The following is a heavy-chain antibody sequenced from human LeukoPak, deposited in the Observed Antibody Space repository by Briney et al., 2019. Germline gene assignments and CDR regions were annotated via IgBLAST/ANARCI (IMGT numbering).Heavy chain of an antibody. V-gene: IGHV3-21*06. D-gene: IGHD3-16*02. CDR3: ARVLGTSEDYLWGSFRF. Sequence: GGSLRLSCAASGFTFRTYSMNWVRQAPGKGLEWVSSISGSSSYIHYADSVKGRFTISRDNAKNSVYLQMNSLRAEDTALYYCARVLGTSEDYLWGSFRFWGQGTLVTVSS. CDR2: ISGSSSYI. J-gene: IGHJ4*02. CDR1: GFTFRTYS.